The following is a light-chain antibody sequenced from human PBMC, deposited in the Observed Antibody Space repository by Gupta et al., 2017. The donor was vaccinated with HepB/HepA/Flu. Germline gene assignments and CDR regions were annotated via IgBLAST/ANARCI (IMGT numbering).Light chain of an antibody. CDR2: AAP. J-gene: IGKJ1*01. CDR3: QQSYSTPPTGT. CDR1: QSISSY. V-gene: IGKV1-39*01. Sequence: DIQMTQSPSPLSASVGDRVTITCRASQSISSYLNWYQQKPGKAPKLLLYAAPSLQSGVPSRFSGSGSGTDFTLTISSLQPEDFATYYCQQSYSTPPTGTFGQGTKVEIK.